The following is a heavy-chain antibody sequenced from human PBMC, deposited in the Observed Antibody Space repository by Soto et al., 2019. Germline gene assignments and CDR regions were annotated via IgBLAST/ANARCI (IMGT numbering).Heavy chain of an antibody. Sequence: QVQLVQSGAEVKKPGASVKVSCKASGYTFTAYYMHWVRQAPGQGLEWMGWINPNSGVTNHAQKFQGRVTMTMDTSISTAYMELRRLKSDDTAVYYCARGLGMDVWGQGTTVTVS. CDR2: INPNSGVT. J-gene: IGHJ6*02. CDR3: ARGLGMDV. CDR1: GYTFTAYY. V-gene: IGHV1-2*02.